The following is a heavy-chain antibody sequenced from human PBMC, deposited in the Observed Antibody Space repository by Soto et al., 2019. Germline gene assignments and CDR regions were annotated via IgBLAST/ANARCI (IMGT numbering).Heavy chain of an antibody. CDR2: ISWNSVSV. J-gene: IGHJ4*02. D-gene: IGHD3-22*01. Sequence: PGGSLRLSGAASGLTFDDYAMHWVRQAPWKGLEWVSGISWNSVSVGYADSVKGRFTISRDNAKNSLYMQMNILISYYTSFYYCAKYLTTYDSSGHYFYFFGQVTLVTVYS. V-gene: IGHV3-9*01. CDR1: GLTFDDYA. CDR3: AKYLTTYDSSGHYFYF.